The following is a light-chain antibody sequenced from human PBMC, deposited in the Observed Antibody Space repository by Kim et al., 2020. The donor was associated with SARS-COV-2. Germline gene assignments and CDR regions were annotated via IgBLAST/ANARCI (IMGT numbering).Light chain of an antibody. J-gene: IGKJ1*01. Sequence: VSPGERATLSCRASQSVTTNLAWYQQKPGQAPRLLIYGASTRATGIPARFSGSGSGTEFTLTINSLQSEDFAFYYCQHYNNWPPWTFGQGTKLEI. CDR3: QHYNNWPPWT. CDR2: GAS. CDR1: QSVTTN. V-gene: IGKV3-15*01.